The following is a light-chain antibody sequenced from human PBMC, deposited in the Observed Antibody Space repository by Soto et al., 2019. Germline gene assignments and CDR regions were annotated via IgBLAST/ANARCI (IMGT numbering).Light chain of an antibody. V-gene: IGKV1-33*01. CDR3: QQFDTLPLT. Sequence: DIQMTQXPSSLSASVGDRVTIICQASQDITNYLNWYQQKPGKAPKLLIHDSSNLETGVPSRFSGSGSGTSFSFTISSLQPEDIATYYCQQFDTLPLTFGQGTRLEIK. J-gene: IGKJ5*01. CDR1: QDITNY. CDR2: DSS.